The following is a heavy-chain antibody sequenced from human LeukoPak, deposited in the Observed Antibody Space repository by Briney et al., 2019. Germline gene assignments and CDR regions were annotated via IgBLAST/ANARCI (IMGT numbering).Heavy chain of an antibody. D-gene: IGHD4/OR15-4a*01. J-gene: IGHJ6*03. CDR2: IHTSGST. Sequence: SETLSLTCTVSGGSISSYYWSWIRQPPGKGLEWIGYIHTSGSTNYNPSLKSRVTISVDTSKNQFSLKLSSVTAADTAVYYCARGARLGYYYYYMDVWGKGTTVTVSS. V-gene: IGHV4-4*09. CDR1: GGSISSYY. CDR3: ARGARLGYYYYYMDV.